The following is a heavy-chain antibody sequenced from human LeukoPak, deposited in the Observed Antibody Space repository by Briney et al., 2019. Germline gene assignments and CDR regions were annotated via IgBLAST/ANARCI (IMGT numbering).Heavy chain of an antibody. D-gene: IGHD3-3*01. CDR3: ARSVFGVVIYDY. CDR2: IDPNSGGT. J-gene: IGHJ4*02. V-gene: IGHV1-2*02. Sequence: GASVKVSCKASGYTFTGYYMHWVRQAPGQGLEWMGWIDPNSGGTNYAQKFQGRVTMTRDTSISTAYMELSRLRSDDTAVYYCARSVFGVVIYDYWGQGTLVTVSS. CDR1: GYTFTGYY.